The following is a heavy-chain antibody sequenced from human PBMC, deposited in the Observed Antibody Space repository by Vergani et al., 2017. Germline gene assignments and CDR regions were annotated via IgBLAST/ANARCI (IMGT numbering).Heavy chain of an antibody. Sequence: QVQLVQSGAEVKKPGSSVKVSCKASGGTFSSYAISWVRQAPGQGLEWMGGIIPIFVTANYAQKFQGRVTITADESTSTAYMELSSLRSEDTAVYYCARDLGRSRVNSHYGMGVWGQGTTVTVSS. D-gene: IGHD4-23*01. CDR3: ARDLGRSRVNSHYGMGV. V-gene: IGHV1-69*01. CDR2: IIPIFVTA. CDR1: GGTFSSYA. J-gene: IGHJ6*02.